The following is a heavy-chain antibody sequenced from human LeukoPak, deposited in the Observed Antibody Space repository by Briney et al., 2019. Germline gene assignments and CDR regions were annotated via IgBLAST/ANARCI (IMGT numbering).Heavy chain of an antibody. CDR3: VRCGSYYNGFYFDY. J-gene: IGHJ4*02. CDR1: GVTFSSYW. CDR2: IKQDGSEK. V-gene: IGHV3-7*01. D-gene: IGHD1-26*01. Sequence: PGGSLRLSCAASGVTFSSYWLSWVRKPPGKGLEWVANIKQDGSEKYYVDPVKGRFTITRDNAKNSLYLQTTSPRAEATAVYYCVRCGSYYNGFYFDYWGQGTLVTVSS.